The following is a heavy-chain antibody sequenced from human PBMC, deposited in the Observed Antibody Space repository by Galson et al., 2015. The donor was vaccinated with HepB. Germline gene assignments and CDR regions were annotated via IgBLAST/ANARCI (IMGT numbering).Heavy chain of an antibody. V-gene: IGHV3-21*01. CDR3: ARALEVVTPPDN. Sequence: SLRLSCAASGFTFSSFSMNWVRQAPGKGLEWVSSISTSSNYIYYADSVKGRFTISRDNAKNSLYLQMNSLRAEDTAVYYCARALEVVTPPDNWGQGTLVTVSS. J-gene: IGHJ4*02. CDR1: GFTFSSFS. D-gene: IGHD4-23*01. CDR2: ISTSSNYI.